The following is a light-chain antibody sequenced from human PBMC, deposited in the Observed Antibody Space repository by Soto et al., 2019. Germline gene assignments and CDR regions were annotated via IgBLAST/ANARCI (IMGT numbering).Light chain of an antibody. CDR2: GAS. Sequence: EIVLTQSPGTLSLSPGERATLSCSASQSVSSGYLAWYQQKPGQAPRLLIYGASNRATGIPDRFSGSGSGTDSTLTISRLEPEDFAVYYCQQYGSSPRTFGQGTKVDIK. V-gene: IGKV3-20*01. CDR1: QSVSSGY. J-gene: IGKJ1*01. CDR3: QQYGSSPRT.